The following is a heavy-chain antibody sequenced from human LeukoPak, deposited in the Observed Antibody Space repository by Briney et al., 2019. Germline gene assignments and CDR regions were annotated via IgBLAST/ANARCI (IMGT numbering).Heavy chain of an antibody. CDR3: ARGRVAPTVRGYSYRTHLRWFDP. Sequence: PSETLSLTCAVYGGSFSGYYWSWIRQPPGKGLEWIGEINHSGSTNYNPSLKSRVTISVDTSKNQFSLKLSSVTAADTAVYYCARGRVAPTVRGYSYRTHLRWFDPWGQGTLVTVSS. V-gene: IGHV4-34*01. D-gene: IGHD5-18*01. J-gene: IGHJ5*02. CDR2: INHSGST. CDR1: GGSFSGYY.